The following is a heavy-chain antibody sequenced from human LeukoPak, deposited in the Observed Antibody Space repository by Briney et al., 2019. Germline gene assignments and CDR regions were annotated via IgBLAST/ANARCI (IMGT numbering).Heavy chain of an antibody. CDR2: INPNSGGT. CDR1: GNTFTGYY. CDR3: ARCIYDYVWGSYRPLDY. J-gene: IGHJ4*02. D-gene: IGHD3-16*02. Sequence: ASVKVSCKASGNTFTGYYMHWVRQAPGQGLEWMGWINPNSGGTNYAQKFQGRVTMTRDTSISTAYMELSRLRSDDTAVYYCARCIYDYVWGSYRPLDYWGQGTLVTVSS. V-gene: IGHV1-2*02.